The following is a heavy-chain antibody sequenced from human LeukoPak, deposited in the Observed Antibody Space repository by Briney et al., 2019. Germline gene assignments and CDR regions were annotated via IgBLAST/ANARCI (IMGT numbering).Heavy chain of an antibody. CDR2: VSSSSSYT. Sequence: PGGSLRLSCVASGFKFGSYSMNWVRQAPGKGLEWVSSVSSSSSYTYYVDSVKGRFTISRDNANNSLYLQMDSLRAEDTAVYYCARGEDTAMITGGYNWFDPWGQGTLVTVSS. D-gene: IGHD5-18*01. CDR3: ARGEDTAMITGGYNWFDP. J-gene: IGHJ5*02. V-gene: IGHV3-21*01. CDR1: GFKFGSYS.